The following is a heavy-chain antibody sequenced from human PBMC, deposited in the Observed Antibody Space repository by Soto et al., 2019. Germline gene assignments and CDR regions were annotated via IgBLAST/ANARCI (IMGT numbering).Heavy chain of an antibody. Sequence: ASVKVSCKASGYTFTSYDINWVRQATGQGLEWMRWMNPNSGNTGYAQKSQGRVTMTRNTSISTAYMELSSLRSEDTAVYYCARGMIYYDFWSGYSRVAFDIWGQGTMVTVSS. J-gene: IGHJ3*02. D-gene: IGHD3-3*01. V-gene: IGHV1-8*01. CDR1: GYTFTSYD. CDR2: MNPNSGNT. CDR3: ARGMIYYDFWSGYSRVAFDI.